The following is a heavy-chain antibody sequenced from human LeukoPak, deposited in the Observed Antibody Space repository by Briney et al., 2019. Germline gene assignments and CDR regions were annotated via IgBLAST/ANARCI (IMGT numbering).Heavy chain of an antibody. D-gene: IGHD3-22*01. J-gene: IGHJ3*02. CDR3: ARDDSSGFDAFDI. V-gene: IGHV4-31*03. CDR2: IYYSGST. CDR1: GGSISGGGYY. Sequence: PSETVSLTCTVSGGSISGGGYYWSWIRQHSGKGLEWIGYIYYSGSTYYNPSLKSRVTISVDTSKNQFSLKLSSVTAADTAVYYCARDDSSGFDAFDIWGQGTIVTVSS.